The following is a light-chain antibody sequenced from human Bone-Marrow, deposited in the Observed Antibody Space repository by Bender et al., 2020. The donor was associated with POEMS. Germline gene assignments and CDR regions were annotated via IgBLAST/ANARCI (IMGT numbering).Light chain of an antibody. J-gene: IGLJ2*01. V-gene: IGLV6-57*04. CDR3: QSYDATTVV. CDR2: EDN. CDR1: SGSIASDY. Sequence: NFMLTQPHSLSESPGKTVTISCTRSSGSIASDYVQWYQQRPGSAPTTVIFEDNQRPSGVPGRFSGSIDTSSNSASLTSSGLKTEDEADYYCQSYDATTVVFGGGTKLTVL.